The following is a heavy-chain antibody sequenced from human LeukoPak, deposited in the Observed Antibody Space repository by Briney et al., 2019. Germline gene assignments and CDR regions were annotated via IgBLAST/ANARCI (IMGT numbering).Heavy chain of an antibody. CDR1: GGSFSGYY. CDR2: INHSGST. Sequence: SETLSLTCAVYGGSFSGYYWSWIRQPPGKGLEWIGEINHSGSTNYNPSLESRVTISVDTSKNQFSLKLSSVTAADTAVYYCARRPPRWGGYYFDYWGQGTLVTVSS. CDR3: ARRPPRWGGYYFDY. D-gene: IGHD7-27*01. V-gene: IGHV4-34*01. J-gene: IGHJ4*02.